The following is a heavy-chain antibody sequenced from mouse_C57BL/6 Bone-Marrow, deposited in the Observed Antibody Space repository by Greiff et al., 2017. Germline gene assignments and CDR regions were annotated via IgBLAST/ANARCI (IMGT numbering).Heavy chain of an antibody. CDR3: ARSGSSLSWFAY. D-gene: IGHD1-1*01. J-gene: IGHJ3*01. CDR1: GYTFTSYG. V-gene: IGHV1-81*01. CDR2: IYPRSGNT. Sequence: QVQLQQSGAELARPGASVKLSCKASGYTFTSYGISWVKQRTGQGLEWIGEIYPRSGNTYYNEKFKGKATLTADKSSSTAYMELRRLTSEDSAVYFCARSGSSLSWFAYWGQGTLVTVSA.